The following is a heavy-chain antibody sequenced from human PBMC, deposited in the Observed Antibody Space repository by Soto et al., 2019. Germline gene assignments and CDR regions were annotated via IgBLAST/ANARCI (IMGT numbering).Heavy chain of an antibody. Sequence: QMQLVESGGGVVQPGRSLRLSCAASGFTFSNYGMHWVRQAPGKGLEWVAIIWYDGSNKYYADSVKGRFTISRDNSKNTVYLQINSLRAEDTAVYYCAAGEPLNYRGQGTLFTVSS. CDR1: GFTFSNYG. CDR2: IWYDGSNK. V-gene: IGHV3-33*01. J-gene: IGHJ4*02. CDR3: AAGEPLNY. D-gene: IGHD3-10*01.